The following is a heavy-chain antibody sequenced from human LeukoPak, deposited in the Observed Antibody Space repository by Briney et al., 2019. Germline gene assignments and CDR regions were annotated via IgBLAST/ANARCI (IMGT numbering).Heavy chain of an antibody. D-gene: IGHD3-10*01. V-gene: IGHV3-33*01. CDR2: IWYDGSNK. CDR1: GFTFSSYG. Sequence: GGSLRLSCAASGFTFSSYGMHWARQAPGKGLEWVAVIWYDGSNKYYADSVKGRFTISRDNSKNTLYLQMDSLRAEDTAVYYCARRGSGSYYNYFDYWGQGTLVTVSS. CDR3: ARRGSGSYYNYFDY. J-gene: IGHJ4*02.